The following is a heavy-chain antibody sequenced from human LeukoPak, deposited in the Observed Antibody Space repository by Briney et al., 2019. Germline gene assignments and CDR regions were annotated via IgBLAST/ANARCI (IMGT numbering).Heavy chain of an antibody. V-gene: IGHV2-70*01. D-gene: IGHD3-22*01. CDR1: GFSLSTSGMC. CDR3: AQGGDYCDSSGYLRFDY. J-gene: IGHJ4*02. CDR2: IDWDDDK. Sequence: SGPALVKPTQTLTLTCTFSGFSLSTSGMCVSWIRQPPGKPLEWLALIDWDDDKYYSTSLKTRLTISKDTSKNQVVLTMTNMDPVDTATYYCAQGGDYCDSSGYLRFDYWGQGTLVTVSS.